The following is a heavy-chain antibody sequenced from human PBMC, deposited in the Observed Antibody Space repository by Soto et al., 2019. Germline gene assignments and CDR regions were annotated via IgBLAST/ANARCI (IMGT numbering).Heavy chain of an antibody. V-gene: IGHV1-69*06. Sequence: SVKVSCKASGGTFSSYAISWVRQAPGQGLEWMGGIIPIFGTANYAQKFQGRVTITADKSTSTAYMELSSLRSEDTAVYYCARGAGHSYGPKSLAFDYWGQGTLVTVSS. D-gene: IGHD5-18*01. CDR2: IIPIFGTA. CDR1: GGTFSSYA. J-gene: IGHJ4*02. CDR3: ARGAGHSYGPKSLAFDY.